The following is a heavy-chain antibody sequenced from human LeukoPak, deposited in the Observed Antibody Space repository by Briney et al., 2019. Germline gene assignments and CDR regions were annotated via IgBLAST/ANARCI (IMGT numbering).Heavy chain of an antibody. CDR3: TTYGSGRKFDY. CDR2: ISGSGGST. V-gene: IGHV3-23*01. Sequence: GGSLRLSCAASGFTFSSYAMSWVRQAPGKGLEWVSGISGSGGSTYYADSVRGRLTISRDNSKNTLYLQMNSLKSEDTAVYYCTTYGSGRKFDYWGQGILVTVSS. CDR1: GFTFSSYA. D-gene: IGHD3-10*01. J-gene: IGHJ4*02.